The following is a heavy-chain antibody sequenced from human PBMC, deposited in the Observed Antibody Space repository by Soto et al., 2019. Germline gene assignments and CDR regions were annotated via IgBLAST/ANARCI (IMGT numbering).Heavy chain of an antibody. V-gene: IGHV1-8*01. J-gene: IGHJ5*02. D-gene: IGHD5-18*01. Sequence: QVQLVQSGAEVKKPGASVKVSCKASGYTFTSYDINWVRQATGQGLEWMGWMNPNSGNTGYAQKFPGRVTMTRNTSISTAYMELSSLRSEDTAVYYCAREAMVDTASPWFDPWGQGTLVTVSS. CDR3: AREAMVDTASPWFDP. CDR2: MNPNSGNT. CDR1: GYTFTSYD.